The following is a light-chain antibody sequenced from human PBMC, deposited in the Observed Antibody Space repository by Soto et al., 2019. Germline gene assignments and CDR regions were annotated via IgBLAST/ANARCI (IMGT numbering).Light chain of an antibody. J-gene: IGLJ2*01. CDR2: EVS. V-gene: IGLV2-14*01. Sequence: QSALTHPASVSGSPGQSITISCSGTSSDIGAYNYVSWYQQHPGKAPKLVIYEVSNRPSGVSVRFSGSKSGNTASLTISGLQTDDEAQYYCSSFTSTTTVGIFGGGTKLTVL. CDR3: SSFTSTTTVGI. CDR1: SSDIGAYNY.